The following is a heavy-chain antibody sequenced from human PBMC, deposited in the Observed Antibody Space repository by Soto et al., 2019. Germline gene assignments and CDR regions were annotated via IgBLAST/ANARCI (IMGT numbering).Heavy chain of an antibody. J-gene: IGHJ4*02. Sequence: GGSLRLSCAASGFTVSSNYMSWVRQAPGKGLEWVSVIYSGGSTYYADSVKGRFTISRDNSKNTLYLQMNSLRAEDTAVYYCARDGIYDSSGYPFDYWGQGTLVTVSS. D-gene: IGHD3-22*01. CDR3: ARDGIYDSSGYPFDY. CDR1: GFTVSSNY. V-gene: IGHV3-66*01. CDR2: IYSGGST.